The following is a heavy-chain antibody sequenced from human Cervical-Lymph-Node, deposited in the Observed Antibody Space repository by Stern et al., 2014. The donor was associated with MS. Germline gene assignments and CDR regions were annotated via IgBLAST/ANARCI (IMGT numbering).Heavy chain of an antibody. CDR1: GYSFTNYW. CDR2: IYPSDSDT. V-gene: IGHV5-51*03. CDR3: ARGAPPEN. D-gene: IGHD1-26*01. Sequence: VQLVQSGAEVKKPGESLKISCKTAGYSFTNYWIGWVRQMPGKGLEWMGIIYPSDSDTRYSPSFQGQVTISADKSIGTAYLQWRSLKASDSGIYYCARGAPPENWGQGTLVTVSS. J-gene: IGHJ4*02.